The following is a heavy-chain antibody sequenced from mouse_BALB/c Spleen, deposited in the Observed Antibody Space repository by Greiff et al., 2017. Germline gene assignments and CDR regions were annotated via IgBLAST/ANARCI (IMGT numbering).Heavy chain of an antibody. CDR3: ARANWEY. Sequence: EVKLMESGPGLVKPSQSLSLTCTVTGYSITSDYAWNWIRQFPGNKLEWMGYISYSGSTSYNPSLKSRISITRDTSKNQFFLQLNSVTTEDTATYYCARANWEYWGQGTTLTVSS. CDR1: GYSITSDYA. D-gene: IGHD4-1*01. V-gene: IGHV3-2*02. J-gene: IGHJ2*01. CDR2: ISYSGST.